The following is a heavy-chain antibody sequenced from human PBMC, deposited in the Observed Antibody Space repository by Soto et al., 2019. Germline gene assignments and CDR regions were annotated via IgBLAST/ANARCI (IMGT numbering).Heavy chain of an antibody. V-gene: IGHV1-18*01. Sequence: QVQLVQSGAEVKKPGASVKVSCKASGYTFTSYGISWVRQAPGQGLEWMGWTNAYNGNTNYAQKFQGRVTMTPDTSTSTAYMEMRSLRSDDTAVYYCARDPVAGTYFDYWGQGTLVTVSS. J-gene: IGHJ4*02. CDR2: TNAYNGNT. CDR1: GYTFTSYG. CDR3: ARDPVAGTYFDY. D-gene: IGHD6-19*01.